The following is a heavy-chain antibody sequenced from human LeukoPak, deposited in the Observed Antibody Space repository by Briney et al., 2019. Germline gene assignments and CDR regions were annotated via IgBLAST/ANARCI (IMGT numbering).Heavy chain of an antibody. Sequence: GGSLRLSCAASGFTFSNAWMSRVRQAPGKGLEWVGRIKSKTGGGTTDYAAPVKGRFTISRDDSKNTLYLQMNSLKTEDTAVYYCTTRAVAGSSPYWGQGTLVTVSS. V-gene: IGHV3-15*01. CDR2: IKSKTGGGTT. CDR3: TTRAVAGSSPY. D-gene: IGHD6-19*01. CDR1: GFTFSNAW. J-gene: IGHJ4*02.